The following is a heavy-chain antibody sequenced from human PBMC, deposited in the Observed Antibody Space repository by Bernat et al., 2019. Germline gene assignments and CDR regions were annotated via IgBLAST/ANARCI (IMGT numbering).Heavy chain of an antibody. D-gene: IGHD6-19*01. CDR2: IRYDGSKK. J-gene: IGHJ6*02. CDR3: AKSVYSSDNYGMDV. Sequence: QVHLVESGGGVVQPGGSLRLSCAASGFTFSSFGMHWVRQAPGKGLEWVALIRYDGSKKYYADTVKGQVTISRDNSKNMLYLQMNSLRAEDTAVYYCAKSVYSSDNYGMDVWGQGTMVIVSS. V-gene: IGHV3-30*02. CDR1: GFTFSSFG.